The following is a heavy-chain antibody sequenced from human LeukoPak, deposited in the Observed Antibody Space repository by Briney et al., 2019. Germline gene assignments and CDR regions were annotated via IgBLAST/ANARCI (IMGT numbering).Heavy chain of an antibody. Sequence: GGSLRLSCAASGFTFGSYGMHWVRQAPGKGLEWVAVISYDGSNKYYADSVKGRFTISRDNSKNTLYLQMNSLRAEDTAVYYCAKDWTAAAVGGYWGQGTLVTVSS. CDR1: GFTFGSYG. D-gene: IGHD6-13*01. J-gene: IGHJ4*02. CDR3: AKDWTAAAVGGY. CDR2: ISYDGSNK. V-gene: IGHV3-30*18.